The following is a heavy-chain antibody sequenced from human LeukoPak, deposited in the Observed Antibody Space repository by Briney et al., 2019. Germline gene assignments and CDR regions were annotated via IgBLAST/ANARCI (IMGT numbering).Heavy chain of an antibody. D-gene: IGHD6-19*01. CDR3: AKDGYSSGWYNWFDP. Sequence: GGSLRLSCAASGFTFSSYGMSWVRQAPGKGLEWVSAISGSGGSTYYADSVKGRFTISRDNSKNTLYLQMNSLRAEDTAVYYCAKDGYSSGWYNWFDPWGQGTLVTVSS. V-gene: IGHV3-23*01. J-gene: IGHJ5*02. CDR1: GFTFSSYG. CDR2: ISGSGGST.